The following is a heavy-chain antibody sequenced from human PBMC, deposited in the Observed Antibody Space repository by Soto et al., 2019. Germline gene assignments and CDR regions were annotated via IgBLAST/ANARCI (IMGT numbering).Heavy chain of an antibody. CDR1: GVSFSGYY. CDR3: ARSPTGVAARRGFFDY. V-gene: IGHV4-34*01. J-gene: IGHJ4*02. Sequence: QVQLQQWGAGLLKPSATRSLTCAVYGVSFSGYYCSWIRQPPRKGLEWIGEINHSGSTNYNPSLKTRVTIAVDTAKNQFSLKLSSVTAADTAVYYCARSPTGVAARRGFFDYWGEGTLVTVSS. CDR2: INHSGST. D-gene: IGHD6-6*01.